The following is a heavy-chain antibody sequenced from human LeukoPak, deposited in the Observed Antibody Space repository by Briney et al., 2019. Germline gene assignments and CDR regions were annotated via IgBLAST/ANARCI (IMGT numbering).Heavy chain of an antibody. V-gene: IGHV3-23*01. D-gene: IGHD2-2*01. Sequence: SGGSLRLSCAASGFTFRSYVMSWVRQAPGKGLEWVSSVSENGGDTYYADSVKGRFALSRDNSNNTLYLQMNSLRSEDTAVYYCAKYGLRYQFLKGRPGYFMDVWGKGTTVTVSS. J-gene: IGHJ6*03. CDR1: GFTFRSYV. CDR3: AKYGLRYQFLKGRPGYFMDV. CDR2: VSENGGDT.